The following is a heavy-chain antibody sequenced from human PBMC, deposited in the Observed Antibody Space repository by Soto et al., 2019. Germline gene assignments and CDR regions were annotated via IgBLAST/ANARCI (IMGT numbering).Heavy chain of an antibody. CDR1: GGSVSSGSYY. Sequence: PSETLSLTCTVSGGSVSSGSYYWSWIRQPPGKGLEWIGYTYYSGSTNYNPSLKSRVTISVDTSKNQFSLKLSSVTAADTAVYYCARGDIVLMVYAMAFDYWGQGTLVTVSS. J-gene: IGHJ4*02. CDR2: TYYSGST. V-gene: IGHV4-61*01. D-gene: IGHD2-8*01. CDR3: ARGDIVLMVYAMAFDY.